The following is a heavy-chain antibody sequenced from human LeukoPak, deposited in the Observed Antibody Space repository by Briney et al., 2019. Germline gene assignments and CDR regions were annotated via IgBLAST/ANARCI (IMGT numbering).Heavy chain of an antibody. V-gene: IGHV3-48*03. J-gene: IGHJ6*04. CDR1: GFTFSNYE. CDR3: AELGITMIGGV. Sequence: GGSLRLSCAASGFTFSNYEMIWVRQAPGKGLDWISYISSSGYTIKYADSVKGRFTISRDNAKNSLYLQMNSLRAEDTAVYYCAELGITMIGGVWGKGTTVTISS. D-gene: IGHD3-10*02. CDR2: ISSSGYTI.